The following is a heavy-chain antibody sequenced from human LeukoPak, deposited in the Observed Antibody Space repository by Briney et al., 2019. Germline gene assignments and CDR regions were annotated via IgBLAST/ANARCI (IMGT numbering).Heavy chain of an antibody. J-gene: IGHJ4*02. CDR2: MNPNSGNT. D-gene: IGHD6-6*01. CDR3: ARVNGIAARMLGY. CDR1: GYTFTSYD. Sequence: ASVTVSCKASGYTFTSYDINWVRQATGQGLEWMGWMNPNSGNTGYAQKFQGRVTITRNTSISTAYMELSSLRSEDTAVYYCARVNGIAARMLGYWGQGTLVTVSS. V-gene: IGHV1-8*03.